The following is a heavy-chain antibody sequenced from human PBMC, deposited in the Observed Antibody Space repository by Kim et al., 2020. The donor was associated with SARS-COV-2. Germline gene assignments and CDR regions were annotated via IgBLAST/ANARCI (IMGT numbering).Heavy chain of an antibody. D-gene: IGHD3-10*01. J-gene: IGHJ5*02. Sequence: SRVTISVDTSKNQFSLKLSSVTAADTAVYYCAREGPPPPSMVRGENWFDPWGQGTLVTVSS. CDR3: AREGPPPPSMVRGENWFDP. V-gene: IGHV4-39*07.